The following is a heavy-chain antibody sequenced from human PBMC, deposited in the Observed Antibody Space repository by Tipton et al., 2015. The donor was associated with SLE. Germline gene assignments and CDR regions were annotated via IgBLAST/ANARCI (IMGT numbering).Heavy chain of an antibody. D-gene: IGHD6-13*01. V-gene: IGHV3-53*05. J-gene: IGHJ3*02. CDR1: GFTVSSNY. CDR3: ASPYSHGAFDI. Sequence: SLRLSCAASGFTVSSNYMNWVRRAPGKGLEWVSVIYSGGSTYYADSVKGRFTISRDNSKNTLYLQMNSLRAEDTAVYYCASPYSHGAFDIWGQGTMVTVSS. CDR2: IYSGGST.